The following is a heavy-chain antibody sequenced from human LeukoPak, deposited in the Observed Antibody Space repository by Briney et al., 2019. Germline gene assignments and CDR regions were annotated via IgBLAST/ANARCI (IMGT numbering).Heavy chain of an antibody. CDR3: ARDPYGDAYAGGLDF. CDR2: INPKSGVT. D-gene: IGHD3-16*01. CDR1: GYPFIGYY. Sequence: ASVKVSCKASGYPFIGYYLHWVRQAPGQGPEGMGWINPKSGVTEYTPKLQGRVTMTRDTSISTAYLDLSSLRSDDTAIYYCARDPYGDAYAGGLDFWGQGTLVTVSS. V-gene: IGHV1-2*02. J-gene: IGHJ4*02.